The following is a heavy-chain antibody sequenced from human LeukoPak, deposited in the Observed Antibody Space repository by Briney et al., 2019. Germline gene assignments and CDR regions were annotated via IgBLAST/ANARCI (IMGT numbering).Heavy chain of an antibody. J-gene: IGHJ6*02. CDR2: ISSSSSYI. CDR3: ARGHGGGSYYYYGMDV. Sequence: GGSLRLSCAASGFTFSSYSMNWVRQAPGKGLEWVSSISSSSSYIYYADSVKGRFTISRDNAKNSLYLQMNSLRAEDTAVYYCARGHGGGSYYYYGMDVWGQGTRSPSP. CDR1: GFTFSSYS. D-gene: IGHD1-26*01. V-gene: IGHV3-21*01.